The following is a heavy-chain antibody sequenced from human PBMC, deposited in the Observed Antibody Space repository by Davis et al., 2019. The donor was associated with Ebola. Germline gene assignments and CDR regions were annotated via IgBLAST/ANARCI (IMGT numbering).Heavy chain of an antibody. CDR3: ARAVQTYYYDSSGYYSGYYFDY. Sequence: GESLKISCAASGFTFSDYYMSWIRQAPGKGLEWVSYISSSSSYTNYADSVKGRFTISRDNAKNSLYLQMNSLRAEDTAVYYCARAVQTYYYDSSGYYSGYYFDYWGQGTLVTVSS. V-gene: IGHV3-11*06. D-gene: IGHD3-22*01. J-gene: IGHJ4*02. CDR1: GFTFSDYY. CDR2: ISSSSSYT.